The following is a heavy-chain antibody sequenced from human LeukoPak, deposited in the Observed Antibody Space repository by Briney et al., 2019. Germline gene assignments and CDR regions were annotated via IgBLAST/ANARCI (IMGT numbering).Heavy chain of an antibody. J-gene: IGHJ6*02. V-gene: IGHV3-7*01. CDR1: GFAFSSYW. Sequence: GGSLRLSCAASGFAFSSYWMSWVRQAPGKGLEWVANIKQDGSEKYYVDSVKGRFTISRDNAKNSLYLQMNSLRAEDTAVYYCAREKSTYYYDSRPYYYGMDVWGQGTTVTVSS. D-gene: IGHD3-22*01. CDR2: IKQDGSEK. CDR3: AREKSTYYYDSRPYYYGMDV.